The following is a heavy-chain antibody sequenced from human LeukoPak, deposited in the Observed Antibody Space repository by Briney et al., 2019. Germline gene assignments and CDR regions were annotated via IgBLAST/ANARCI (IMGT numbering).Heavy chain of an antibody. V-gene: IGHV1-2*02. CDR2: INPNSGGT. D-gene: IGHD6-13*01. J-gene: IGHJ3*02. CDR3: ARAQQQLVDDAFDI. Sequence: ASVKVSCKASGYTFTGYYMHWVRQAPGQGLEWMGWINPNSGGTNYAQKLQGRVTMTRDTSISTAYMELSRLRSDDTAVYYCARAQQQLVDDAFDIWGQGTMVTVSS. CDR1: GYTFTGYY.